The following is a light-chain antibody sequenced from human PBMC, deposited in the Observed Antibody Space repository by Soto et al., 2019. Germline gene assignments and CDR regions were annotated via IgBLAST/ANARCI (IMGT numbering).Light chain of an antibody. V-gene: IGLV1-40*01. CDR2: GNS. Sequence: QSVLTQPHSVSGAPGQRVTISCTGSSSNIGAGYDVQWYQQLPGTAPKLLIYGNSNRPSWVPDRFSGSKSGTSACLAITGLQADDDADYYCQSYDSSVSGSVVFGGGTKLTV. CDR1: SSNIGAGYD. J-gene: IGLJ2*01. CDR3: QSYDSSVSGSVV.